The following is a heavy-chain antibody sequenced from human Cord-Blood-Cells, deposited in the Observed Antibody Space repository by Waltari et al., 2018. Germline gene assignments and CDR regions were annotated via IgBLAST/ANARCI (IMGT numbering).Heavy chain of an antibody. CDR2: IDYSGST. D-gene: IGHD6-6*01. CDR1: GGPTRSTSYY. J-gene: IGHJ4*02. CDR3: ARQYSSSSRYFDY. Sequence: QLQLQESGPGLVKPSETLSLTCPVSGGPTRSTSYYSGWIRQPPGKGLEWIGSIDYSGSTYYNPSLKSRVTISVDTSKNQFSLKLSSVTAADTAVYYCARQYSSSSRYFDYWGQGTLVTVSS. V-gene: IGHV4-39*01.